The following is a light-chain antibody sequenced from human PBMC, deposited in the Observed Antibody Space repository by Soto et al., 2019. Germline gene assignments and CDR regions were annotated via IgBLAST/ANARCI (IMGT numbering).Light chain of an antibody. V-gene: IGKV3-20*01. CDR1: LSVSSSY. Sequence: EIVLTQSPGTLSLSPGERATLSCRASLSVSSSYLSWYQQKPGQAPRLLIYGVSTRATGTPDRFSGSGSGTDFTLTITRLEPEDFAVYYCQQYGRSPLTFGEGTKVEMK. CDR3: QQYGRSPLT. CDR2: GVS. J-gene: IGKJ4*01.